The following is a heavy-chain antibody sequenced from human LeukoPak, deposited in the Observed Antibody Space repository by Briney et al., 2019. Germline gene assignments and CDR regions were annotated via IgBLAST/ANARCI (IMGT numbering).Heavy chain of an antibody. J-gene: IGHJ5*02. CDR1: GGSISSYY. CDR2: IYTSGST. CDR3: ARTGYYDYVWGSYRYWFDP. V-gene: IGHV4-4*09. Sequence: SETLSLTCTVSGGSISSYYWSWIRQPPGKGLEWIGYIYTSGSTNYNPSLKSRVTISADTSKNQFSLKLSSVTAADTAVYYCARTGYYDYVWGSYRYWFDPWGQGTLVTVSS. D-gene: IGHD3-16*02.